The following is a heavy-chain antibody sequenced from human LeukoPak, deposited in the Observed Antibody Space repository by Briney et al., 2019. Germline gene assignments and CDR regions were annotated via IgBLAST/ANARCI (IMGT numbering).Heavy chain of an antibody. J-gene: IGHJ4*02. CDR3: ARVGITGTTSVDY. CDR1: RGSFSGYY. V-gene: IGHV4-34*01. CDR2: VNHSEGT. Sequence: SETLSLTCAVYRGSFSGYYWSWIRQPPGKGLEWIAEVNHSEGTNYNPPLRSRVTISVDTSKNQFSLKLSSVTAADTAVYYCARVGITGTTSVDYWGQGTLVTVSS. D-gene: IGHD1-7*01.